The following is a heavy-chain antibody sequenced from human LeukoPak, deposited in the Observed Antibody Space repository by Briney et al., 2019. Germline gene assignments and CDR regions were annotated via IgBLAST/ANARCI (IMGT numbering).Heavy chain of an antibody. CDR1: GFTFSSYG. CDR3: AKDHYDSSGYYFDYFDY. Sequence: GGSLRLSCAASGFTFSSYGMHWVRQAPGKGLEWVAVISYDGSNKYYADSVKGRFTISRDNSKNTLYLQMNSLRAEDTAVYYCAKDHYDSSGYYFDYFDYWGQGTLVTVSS. D-gene: IGHD3-22*01. J-gene: IGHJ4*02. CDR2: ISYDGSNK. V-gene: IGHV3-30*18.